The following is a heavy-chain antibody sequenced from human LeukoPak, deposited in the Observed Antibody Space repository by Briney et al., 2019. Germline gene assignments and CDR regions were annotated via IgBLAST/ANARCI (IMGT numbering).Heavy chain of an antibody. CDR1: GFTFSSYS. V-gene: IGHV3-21*01. Sequence: GGSLRLSCAASGFTFSSYSMNWVRQAPGKGLEWVSSISSSSSYMYYADSVKGRFTISRDNAKNSLYLQMNSLRAEDTAVYYCARGEGYCGSTPCYNWFDPWGQGTLVTVSS. CDR3: ARGEGYCGSTPCYNWFDP. CDR2: ISSSSSYM. D-gene: IGHD2-2*01. J-gene: IGHJ5*02.